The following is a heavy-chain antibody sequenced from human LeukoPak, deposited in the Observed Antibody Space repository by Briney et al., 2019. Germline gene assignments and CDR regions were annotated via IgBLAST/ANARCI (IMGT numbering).Heavy chain of an antibody. CDR1: GGSFSDYY. V-gene: IGHV4-34*01. Sequence: SETLSLTCAVYGGSFSDYYWSWIRQPPGKGLEWIGEINHSGHTNYNPSLKSRVTISVDTSKNQFSLRLSSVTAADTAVYYCARVSSHYYYDSSAVYFDYWGQGTLVTVSS. CDR2: INHSGHT. CDR3: ARVSSHYYYDSSAVYFDY. J-gene: IGHJ4*02. D-gene: IGHD3-22*01.